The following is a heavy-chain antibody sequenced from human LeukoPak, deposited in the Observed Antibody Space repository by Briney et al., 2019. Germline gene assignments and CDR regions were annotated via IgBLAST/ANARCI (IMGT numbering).Heavy chain of an antibody. CDR2: ISAYNGNT. J-gene: IGHJ5*02. V-gene: IGHV1-18*01. CDR3: ARVLRYCSSTSCSNTTWFAP. D-gene: IGHD2-2*01. Sequence: ASVKVSCKASGYTFTSYGISWVRQAPGQGLEWMGWISAYNGNTNYAQKLQGRVTMTTDTSTSTAYMELRSLRSDDTAVYYCARVLRYCSSTSCSNTTWFAPWGQGTLVTVSS. CDR1: GYTFTSYG.